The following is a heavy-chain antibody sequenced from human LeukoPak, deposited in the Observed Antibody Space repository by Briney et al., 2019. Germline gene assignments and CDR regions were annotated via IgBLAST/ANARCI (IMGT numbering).Heavy chain of an antibody. J-gene: IGHJ6*03. CDR1: GFTFSGSA. CDR3: AKGPSITMVRGDLYYYMDV. Sequence: PGGSLRLSCAASGFTFSGSALHWVRQASGKGLEWVSAISGSFIGTYYADSVKGRFTISRDNSKNTLYLQMNSLRAEDTAVYYCAKGPSITMVRGDLYYYMDVWGKGTTVTVSS. V-gene: IGHV3-NL1*01. CDR2: ISGSFIGT. D-gene: IGHD3-10*01.